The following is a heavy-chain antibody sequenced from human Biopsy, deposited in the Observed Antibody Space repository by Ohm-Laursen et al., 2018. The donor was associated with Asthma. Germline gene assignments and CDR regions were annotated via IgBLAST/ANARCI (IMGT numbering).Heavy chain of an antibody. CDR3: AKRRGYSGHDNDY. D-gene: IGHD5-12*01. Sequence: SLRLSCSASGFMFRSFGMHWVRQAPGKGLEWVAVISYDGNHKFYEDSVKGRFTISRGNSKNTLYLQMNSLRTEDTAVYYCAKRRGYSGHDNDYWGQGTLVVVSS. J-gene: IGHJ4*02. V-gene: IGHV3-30*18. CDR2: ISYDGNHK. CDR1: GFMFRSFG.